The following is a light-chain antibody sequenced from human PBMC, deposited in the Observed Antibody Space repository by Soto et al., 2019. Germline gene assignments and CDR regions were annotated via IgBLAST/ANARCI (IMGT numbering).Light chain of an antibody. CDR3: KQYNNWPPAT. Sequence: EIVMTQSPGTLSVSPGERVTLSCRASQSIDSNLAWFQQKPGQAPRLLIHGASARATGIPARFSGSGSGTEFTLTISSLQSEDFAIYYCKQYNNWPPATFGQGTKVEIK. J-gene: IGKJ2*01. CDR2: GAS. V-gene: IGKV3-15*01. CDR1: QSIDSN.